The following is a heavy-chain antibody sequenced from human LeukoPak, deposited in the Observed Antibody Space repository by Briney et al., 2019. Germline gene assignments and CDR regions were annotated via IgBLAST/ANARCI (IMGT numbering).Heavy chain of an antibody. V-gene: IGHV3-74*01. J-gene: IGHJ5*02. CDR1: GFTFSSYW. CDR3: ARSPVGARGWFDP. D-gene: IGHD1-26*01. CDR2: INSDGSST. Sequence: GGSLRLSCAASGFTFSSYWMHWVRQAPGKELVWVSRINSDGSSTSYADSVKGRFTISRDNAKNTLYLQMNSLRAEDTAVYYCARSPVGARGWFDPWGQGTLVTVSS.